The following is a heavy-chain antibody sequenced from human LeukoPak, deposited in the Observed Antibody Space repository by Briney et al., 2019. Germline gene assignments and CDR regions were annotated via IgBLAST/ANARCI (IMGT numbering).Heavy chain of an antibody. J-gene: IGHJ4*02. D-gene: IGHD1-14*01. Sequence: SETLSLTCTVSDDSISSGAYYWTWIRQPPGKGLEWIGYISHSGSTYYNPSLKSRVTISIDTSKNQLSLKLNSVTVADTAVYFCARTGARYFDYWGRGTLVTVSS. V-gene: IGHV4-30-2*01. CDR3: ARTGARYFDY. CDR2: ISHSGST. CDR1: DDSISSGAYY.